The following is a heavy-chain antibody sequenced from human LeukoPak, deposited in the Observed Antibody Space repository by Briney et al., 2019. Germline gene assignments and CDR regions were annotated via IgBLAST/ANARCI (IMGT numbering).Heavy chain of an antibody. CDR2: INQDGSEK. Sequence: GGSLRLSCAASGFTFTNYCMSWVRQAPGKGLEWVANINQDGSEKYYVDSVKGRFTISRDNSKNTLYLQMNSLRADDTAMYYCARGSYSSSWKTFDYWGQGTLVTVSS. CDR1: GFTFTNYC. CDR3: ARGSYSSSWKTFDY. J-gene: IGHJ4*02. D-gene: IGHD6-13*01. V-gene: IGHV3-7*01.